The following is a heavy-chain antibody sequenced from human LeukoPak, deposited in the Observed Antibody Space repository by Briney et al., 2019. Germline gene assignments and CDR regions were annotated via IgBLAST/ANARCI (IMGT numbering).Heavy chain of an antibody. CDR2: INHSGST. CDR3: ARAALWWPQYNWFDP. Sequence: SETLSLTCAVYGGSFSGYYWSWIRQPPGKGLEWIGEINHSGSTNYNPSLKSRVTISVDTSKNQFSLKLSSVTAADTAVYYCARAALWWPQYNWFDPWGQGTLVTVSS. D-gene: IGHD2-21*01. V-gene: IGHV4-34*01. CDR1: GGSFSGYY. J-gene: IGHJ5*02.